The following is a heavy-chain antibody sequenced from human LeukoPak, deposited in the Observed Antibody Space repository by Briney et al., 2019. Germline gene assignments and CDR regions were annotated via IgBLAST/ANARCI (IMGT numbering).Heavy chain of an antibody. CDR3: ARDLVATIPPYYYYYMDV. J-gene: IGHJ6*03. D-gene: IGHD5-12*01. Sequence: PSETLSLTCTVSGGSISSYYWSWIRQPPGKGLGWIGYIYYSGSTNYNPSLKSRVTISVDTSKNQFSLKLSSVTAADTAVYYCARDLVATIPPYYYYYMDVWGKGTTVTVSS. CDR2: IYYSGST. CDR1: GGSISSYY. V-gene: IGHV4-59*01.